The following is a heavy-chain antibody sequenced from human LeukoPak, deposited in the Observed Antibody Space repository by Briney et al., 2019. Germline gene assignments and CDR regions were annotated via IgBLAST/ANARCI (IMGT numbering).Heavy chain of an antibody. Sequence: PGGSLRLSCAASGFTFSSYGFHWVRQAPGKRLEWVADVWYDGSNKHYADSVKGRFTISRDTSKNTLYLQMNSLRAEDTAVYYCAKDESGSGTPRRGIFYYGMDVWGQGTTVVVSS. CDR3: AKDESGSGTPRRGIFYYGMDV. CDR2: VWYDGSNK. J-gene: IGHJ6*02. D-gene: IGHD1-26*01. V-gene: IGHV3-33*06. CDR1: GFTFSSYG.